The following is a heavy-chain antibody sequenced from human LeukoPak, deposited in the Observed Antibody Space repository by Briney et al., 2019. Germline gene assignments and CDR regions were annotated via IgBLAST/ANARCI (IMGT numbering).Heavy chain of an antibody. CDR1: GFTFSSYA. V-gene: IGHV3-23*01. Sequence: GGSLRLSCAASGFTFSSYAMSWVRQAPGKGLEWVSAISGSGGSTYYADSVKGRFTISRDNSKNTLYLQMNSLRAEDTAVYYCAKDPILWFGELLLPPFDYWGQGTLVTVSS. J-gene: IGHJ4*02. D-gene: IGHD3-10*01. CDR3: AKDPILWFGELLLPPFDY. CDR2: ISGSGGST.